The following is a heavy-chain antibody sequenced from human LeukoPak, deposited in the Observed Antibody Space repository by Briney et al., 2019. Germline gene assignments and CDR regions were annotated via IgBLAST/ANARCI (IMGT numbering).Heavy chain of an antibody. CDR3: ARPLTTSGWYFDL. CDR2: INPNSGGT. D-gene: IGHD1-14*01. J-gene: IGHJ2*01. CDR1: GYTSTGFY. Sequence: GASVKVSCKASGYTSTGFYIHWVRQAPGQGLEWMGWINPNSGGTNYAQKFQDRVTMTRDTSISTAYMELSSLKSDDTAVYYCARPLTTSGWYFDLWGRGTLVTVSS. V-gene: IGHV1-2*02.